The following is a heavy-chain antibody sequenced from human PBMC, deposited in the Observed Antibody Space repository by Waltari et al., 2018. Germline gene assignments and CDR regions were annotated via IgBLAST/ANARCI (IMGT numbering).Heavy chain of an antibody. CDR1: GGTFSSYA. V-gene: IGHV1-69*08. Sequence: QVQLVQSGAEVKKPGSSVKVSCKASGGTFSSYAISWVRQAPGHGLEWRGRIIPIFGTANYAQKFQGRVTITADKSTSTAYMELSSLGSEDTAVYYCARGGYYDSSGYKDYYYYYGMDVWGQGTTVTVSS. CDR3: ARGGYYDSSGYKDYYYYYGMDV. J-gene: IGHJ6*02. CDR2: IIPIFGTA. D-gene: IGHD3-22*01.